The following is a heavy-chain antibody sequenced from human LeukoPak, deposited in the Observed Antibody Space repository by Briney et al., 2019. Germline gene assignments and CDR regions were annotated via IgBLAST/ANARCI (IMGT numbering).Heavy chain of an antibody. D-gene: IGHD2-2*01. V-gene: IGHV3-20*04. CDR2: INWNGGST. Sequence: GGSLRLSCAASGFTFDDYGMSWVRQAPGKGPEWVSGINWNGGSTGYADSVKGRFTISRDNAKNSLYLQMNSLRAEDTAVYYCARSHHCSSTSCYGGAFDIWGQGTMVTVSS. J-gene: IGHJ3*02. CDR3: ARSHHCSSTSCYGGAFDI. CDR1: GFTFDDYG.